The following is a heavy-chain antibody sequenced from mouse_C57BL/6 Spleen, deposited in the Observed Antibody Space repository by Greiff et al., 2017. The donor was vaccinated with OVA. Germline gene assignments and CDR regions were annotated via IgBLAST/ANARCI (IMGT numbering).Heavy chain of an antibody. CDR3: ARRGNYGFYYAMDY. V-gene: IGHV1-50*01. CDR2: IDPSDSYT. J-gene: IGHJ4*01. D-gene: IGHD2-1*01. CDR1: GYTFTSYW. Sequence: QVQLQQPGAELVKLGASVKLSCKASGYTFTSYWMQWVKQRPGQGLEWIGEIDPSDSYTNYNQKFKGKATLTVDTSSSTAYMQLSSLTSEDSAVYYCARRGNYGFYYAMDYWGQGTSVTVSS.